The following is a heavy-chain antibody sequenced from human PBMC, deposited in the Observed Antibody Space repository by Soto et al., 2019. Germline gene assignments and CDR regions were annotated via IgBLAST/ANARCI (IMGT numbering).Heavy chain of an antibody. CDR1: GFTVSSNY. D-gene: IGHD1-7*01. Sequence: GGSLRLSCAASGFTVSSNYMSWVRQAPGKGLEWVSVIYSGGSIYYAESVMGRVTISKDKSKNTLYLRMNSLRAEDTAMYYCARHNWNYAFDIWGQGTMVTVSS. J-gene: IGHJ3*02. CDR2: IYSGGSI. CDR3: ARHNWNYAFDI. V-gene: IGHV3-53*01.